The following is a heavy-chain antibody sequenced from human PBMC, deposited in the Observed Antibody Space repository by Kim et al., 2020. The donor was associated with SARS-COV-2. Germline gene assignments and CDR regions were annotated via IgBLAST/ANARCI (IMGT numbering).Heavy chain of an antibody. J-gene: IGHJ5*02. CDR1: GYTFTSYY. CDR2: INPSGGST. CDR3: ARGPISIAVYNWFDP. D-gene: IGHD6-19*01. V-gene: IGHV1-46*01. Sequence: ASVKVSCKASGYTFTSYYMHWVRQAPGQGLEWMGIINPSGGSTSYAQKFQGRVTMTRDTSTSTVYMELSSLRSEDTAVYYCARGPISIAVYNWFDPWGQGTLVTVSS.